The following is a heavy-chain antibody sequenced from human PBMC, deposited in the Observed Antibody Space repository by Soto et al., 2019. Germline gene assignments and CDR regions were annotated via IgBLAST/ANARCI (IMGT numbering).Heavy chain of an antibody. CDR2: INPNSGGT. V-gene: IGHV1-2*04. D-gene: IGHD6-13*01. CDR1: GYTFTGYY. Sequence: ASVKVSCKASGYTFTGYYMHWVRQAPGQGLEWMGWINPNSGGTNYAQKFQGWVTMTRDTSISTAYMELSRLRSDDTAVYYCARELSSSWYATYYGMDVWGQGTTVTVSS. CDR3: ARELSSSWYATYYGMDV. J-gene: IGHJ6*02.